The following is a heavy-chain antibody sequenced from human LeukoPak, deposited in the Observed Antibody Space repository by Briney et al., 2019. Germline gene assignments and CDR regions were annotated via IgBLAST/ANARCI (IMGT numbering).Heavy chain of an antibody. CDR2: INPNSGGT. J-gene: IGHJ4*02. Sequence: ASVKVSCKASGYTFTGYYMHWVRQAPGQGLEWMGWINPNSGGTNYAQKFQGRVTMTRDTSISTAYMELSRLRSDDTAVYCCARDYYDSSGYYYDFDYWGQGTLVTVSS. D-gene: IGHD3-22*01. CDR1: GYTFTGYY. V-gene: IGHV1-2*02. CDR3: ARDYYDSSGYYYDFDY.